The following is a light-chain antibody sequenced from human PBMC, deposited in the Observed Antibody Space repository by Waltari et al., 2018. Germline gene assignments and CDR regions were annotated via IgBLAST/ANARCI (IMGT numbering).Light chain of an antibody. CDR2: AAS. CDR3: QQSYSTRWT. Sequence: DIQMTQSPSSLSASVGDRVTITCRARQSISSYLNWYQQKPGKAPKLLIYAASSLQSGVPSRFSGSGSGTDFTLTISRLQPEDFATYYCQQSYSTRWTFGQGTKVEIK. J-gene: IGKJ1*01. V-gene: IGKV1-39*01. CDR1: QSISSY.